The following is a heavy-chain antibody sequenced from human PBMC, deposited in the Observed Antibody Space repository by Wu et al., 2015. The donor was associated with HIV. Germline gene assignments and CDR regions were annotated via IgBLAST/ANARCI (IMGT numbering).Heavy chain of an antibody. Sequence: QVRLVQFGGEVKKPGSSVKVTCKASGGTLRSYAISWVRQAPGQGLDWMGRIIPIFGTADYAQKFQGRVTITADESTSTAYMELSSLKSEDTAMYYCARERMADWYYNLWGRGTLVTVSS. CDR2: IIPIFGTA. CDR1: GGTLRSYA. D-gene: IGHD2-8*01. V-gene: IGHV1-69*15. J-gene: IGHJ2*01. CDR3: ARERMADWYYNL.